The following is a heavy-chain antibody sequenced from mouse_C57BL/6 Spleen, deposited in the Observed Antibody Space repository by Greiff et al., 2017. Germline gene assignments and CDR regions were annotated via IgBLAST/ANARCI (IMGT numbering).Heavy chain of an antibody. D-gene: IGHD2-13*01. CDR3: ARDGDYDWYFDG. J-gene: IGHJ1*03. Sequence: QVQLQQPGPELVKPAASVKMSCKASGYTFTSYGMHWVKQRPGQGLEWIGNISPSKGGTNYNEKFTSKATLTVDKYSSSAYMHLSSLTSEDSAVYYCARDGDYDWYFDGWGTGTTVTVSS. CDR2: ISPSKGGT. CDR1: GYTFTSYG. V-gene: IGHV1-53*01.